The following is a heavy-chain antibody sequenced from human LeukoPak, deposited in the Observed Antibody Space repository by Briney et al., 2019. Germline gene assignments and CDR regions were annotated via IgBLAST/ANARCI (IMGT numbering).Heavy chain of an antibody. Sequence: GRSLRLAWAPAGLFVTNCWMSSVRQAPGKGLEWMTFMGCDGSEKYYADSVKGRFTISRDNSKNTLYLQMNSLRSEDTAVYYCAREAWFGEDYYYMDVWGRGTTVTVSS. CDR1: GLFVTNCW. D-gene: IGHD3-10*01. CDR2: MGCDGSEK. J-gene: IGHJ6*03. V-gene: IGHV3-30*02. CDR3: AREAWFGEDYYYMDV.